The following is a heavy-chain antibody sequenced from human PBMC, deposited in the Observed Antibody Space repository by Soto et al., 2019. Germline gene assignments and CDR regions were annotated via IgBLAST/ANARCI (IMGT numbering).Heavy chain of an antibody. J-gene: IGHJ4*02. Sequence: PSETLSLTCAVSGGSISSGGYSWSWIRQPPGKGLEWIGYIYHSGSTYYNPSLKSRVTISVDRSKNQFSLKLSSVTAADTAVYYCARTTAAGTNFDYWGQGTLVTV. D-gene: IGHD6-13*01. V-gene: IGHV4-30-2*01. CDR3: ARTTAAGTNFDY. CDR2: IYHSGST. CDR1: GGSISSGGYS.